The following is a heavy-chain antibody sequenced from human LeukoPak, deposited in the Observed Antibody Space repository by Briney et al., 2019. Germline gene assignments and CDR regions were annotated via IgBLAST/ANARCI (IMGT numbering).Heavy chain of an antibody. CDR3: ANSITRLRVPDMGY. CDR1: GFTFSNYA. Sequence: PGGSLRLSCAASGFTFSNYAMSWVRQAPGKGLEWVSAISGSGGSTYYADSVKGRFTISRDNSKNTLYLQMNSLRAGDTAVYYCANSITRLRVPDMGYWGQGTLVTVSS. D-gene: IGHD2/OR15-2a*01. J-gene: IGHJ4*02. V-gene: IGHV3-23*01. CDR2: ISGSGGST.